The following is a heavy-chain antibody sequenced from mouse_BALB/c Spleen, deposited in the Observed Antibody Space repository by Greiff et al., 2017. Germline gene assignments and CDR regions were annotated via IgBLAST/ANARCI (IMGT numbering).Heavy chain of an antibody. J-gene: IGHJ3*01. Sequence: QVQLQQPGAELVKPGASVKLSCKASGYTFTSYWMHWVKQRPGQGLEWIGEINPSNGRTNYNEKFKSKATLTVDKSSSTAYMQLSSLTSDDSAVYYCARSDGYCFAYWGEGTLVTVSA. CDR3: ARSDGYCFAY. D-gene: IGHD2-3*01. V-gene: IGHV1S81*02. CDR2: INPSNGRT. CDR1: GYTFTSYW.